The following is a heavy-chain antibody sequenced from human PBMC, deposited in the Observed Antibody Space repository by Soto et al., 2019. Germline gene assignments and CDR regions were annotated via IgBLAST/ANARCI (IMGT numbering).Heavy chain of an antibody. V-gene: IGHV4-30-4*01. J-gene: IGHJ5*02. Sequence: QVQLQESGPGLVKPSQTLSLTCTVSGGSISSGAYYWSWIRQPPGKGLEWIGYIYYSGSTYYNPSLKRRVTITVDTSKNQFSLKLSSVTAADTAVYYCARADGVGDPCRWFDPWGQGTLVTVSS. CDR1: GGSISSGAYY. CDR2: IYYSGST. D-gene: IGHD1-26*01. CDR3: ARADGVGDPCRWFDP.